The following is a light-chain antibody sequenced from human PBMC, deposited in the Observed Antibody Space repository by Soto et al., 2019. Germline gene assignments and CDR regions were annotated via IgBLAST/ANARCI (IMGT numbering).Light chain of an antibody. CDR2: GAS. J-gene: IGKJ1*01. V-gene: IGKV3-15*01. CDR1: QSVSSN. CDR3: QQYNNWPRT. Sequence: EIVMTQSPVTLSVSPGERATLSCRASQSVSSNLAWSQQKSGQAPRPLIYGASTRAIGTPAKFSGSGSGTEFTLTIGGLQSEDFAVYYCQQYNNWPRTFGQGTKV.